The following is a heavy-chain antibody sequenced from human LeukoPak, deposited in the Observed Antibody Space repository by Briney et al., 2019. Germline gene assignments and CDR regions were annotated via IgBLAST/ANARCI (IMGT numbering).Heavy chain of an antibody. V-gene: IGHV1-46*01. D-gene: IGHD3-22*01. J-gene: IGHJ4*02. CDR2: INPSGSST. CDR3: ARGPGEGGSSGYYYGKPEDPAEYYFDY. CDR1: GYTFTTYY. Sequence: GASVKVSCKASGYTFTTYYIHWVRQAPGQGLEWMGLINPSGSSTSYAQKFQGRVSMTRDMSTSTVYMELSSLRSEDTAVYYCARGPGEGGSSGYYYGKPEDPAEYYFDYWGQGTLVTVSS.